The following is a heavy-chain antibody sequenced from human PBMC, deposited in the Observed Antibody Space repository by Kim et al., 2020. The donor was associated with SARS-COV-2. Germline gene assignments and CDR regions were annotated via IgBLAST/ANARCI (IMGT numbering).Heavy chain of an antibody. J-gene: IGHJ3*02. Sequence: SVKVSCKTSGGSFSTYPMNWVRQAPGQGLEWMGGIIPIFGTTDYAQKFQGRVTITADESTSTTFLELSSLGSEVTAIYYCARHLIELERLSAFDIWGQG. V-gene: IGHV1-69*13. D-gene: IGHD1-1*01. CDR2: IIPIFGTT. CDR3: ARHLIELERLSAFDI. CDR1: GGSFSTYP.